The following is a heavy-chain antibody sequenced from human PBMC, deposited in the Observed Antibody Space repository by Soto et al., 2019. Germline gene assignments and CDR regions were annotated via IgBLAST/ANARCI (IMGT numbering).Heavy chain of an antibody. CDR1: GGSISGYY. CDR2: MYNTGST. V-gene: IGHV4-59*01. D-gene: IGHD2-21*02. CDR3: ARDLWGYCGTDCYPLDV. J-gene: IGHJ4*02. Sequence: SETLSLTCTVSGGSISGYYWSWIRQPPGKGLEWIGYMYNTGSTVYNPSFKSRVTISVDTSKNQFSLKLNSVTAADTAVYYCARDLWGYCGTDCYPLDVWGQGTLVTVSS.